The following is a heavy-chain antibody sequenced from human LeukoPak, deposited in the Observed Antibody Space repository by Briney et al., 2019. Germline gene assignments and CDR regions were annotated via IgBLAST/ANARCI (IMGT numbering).Heavy chain of an antibody. CDR1: GYTFTGYY. V-gene: IGHV1-2*06. Sequence: GASVKVSCKASGYTFTGYYMHWVRQAPGQGLEWMGRINPNSGGTNYAQKFQGRVTMTRDTSISTAYMELSTLRFDDTAVYYCARDTHSSAAGDFDYWGQGTLVTVSS. CDR2: INPNSGGT. J-gene: IGHJ4*02. D-gene: IGHD6-13*01. CDR3: ARDTHSSAAGDFDY.